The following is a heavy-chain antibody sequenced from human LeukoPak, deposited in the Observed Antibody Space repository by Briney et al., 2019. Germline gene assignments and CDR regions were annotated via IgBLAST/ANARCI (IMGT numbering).Heavy chain of an antibody. Sequence: SGGSLRLSCAASGFTFSSYWMSWVRQAPGKGLEWVANIKQDGSEKYYVDSVKGRFTISRDNAKNSLYLQMNSLRAEDTAVYYCARDGNSGSYFPFTSDYFDYWGQGTLVTVSS. V-gene: IGHV3-7*03. CDR2: IKQDGSEK. D-gene: IGHD1-26*01. CDR1: GFTFSSYW. J-gene: IGHJ4*02. CDR3: ARDGNSGSYFPFTSDYFDY.